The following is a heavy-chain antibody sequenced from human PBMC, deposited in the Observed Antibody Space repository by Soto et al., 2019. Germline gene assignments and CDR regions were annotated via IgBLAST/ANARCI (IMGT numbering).Heavy chain of an antibody. CDR1: GGTFSRYT. J-gene: IGHJ6*02. D-gene: IGHD2-15*01. V-gene: IGHV1-69*02. CDR3: ARHFTGVLVLGASPPGGDNYGWDV. Sequence: QVQLVQSGAEVKKPGSSVKVSCKASGGTFSRYTISWVRQAPGQGLEWMGRIIPILDIPNYAQNFQGRVTITADKSTSKAYMELSSLRSDDTAVYYCARHFTGVLVLGASPPGGDNYGWDVWGQGTTVTVSS. CDR2: IIPILDIP.